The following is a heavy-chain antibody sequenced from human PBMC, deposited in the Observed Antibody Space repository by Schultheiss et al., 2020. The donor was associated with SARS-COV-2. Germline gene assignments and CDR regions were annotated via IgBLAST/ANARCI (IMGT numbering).Heavy chain of an antibody. D-gene: IGHD3-10*01. CDR3: ARHLFSVYGSGSWSWDY. CDR1: GYTFTGYY. V-gene: IGHV1-18*04. CDR2: ISAYNGNT. J-gene: IGHJ4*02. Sequence: ASVKVSCKASGYTFTGYYMHWVRQAPGQGLEWMGWISAYNGNTNYAQKLQGRVTMTTDTSTSTAYMELRSLRSDDTAVYYCARHLFSVYGSGSWSWDYWGQGTLVTVSS.